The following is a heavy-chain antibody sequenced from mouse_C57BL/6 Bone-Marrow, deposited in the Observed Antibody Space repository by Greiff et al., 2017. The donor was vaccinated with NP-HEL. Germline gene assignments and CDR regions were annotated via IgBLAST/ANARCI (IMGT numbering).Heavy chain of an antibody. J-gene: IGHJ4*01. D-gene: IGHD2-1*01. CDR3: TRRGGNYIYYAMDY. CDR1: GYTFTDYE. CDR2: IDPETGGT. Sequence: VKLQQSGAELVRPGASVTLSCKASGYTFTDYEMHWVKQTPVHGLEWIGAIDPETGGTAYNQKFKGKAILTADKSSSTAYMELRSLTSEDSAVYYCTRRGGNYIYYAMDYWGQGTSVTVSS. V-gene: IGHV1-15*01.